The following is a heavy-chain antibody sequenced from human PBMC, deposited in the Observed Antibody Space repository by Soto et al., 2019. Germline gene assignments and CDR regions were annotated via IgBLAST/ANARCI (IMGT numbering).Heavy chain of an antibody. CDR2: IYYSGST. Sequence: SETLSLTCTVSGGSISSGGYYWSWIRQHPGKGLEWIGYIYYSGSTYYNPSLKSRVTISVDTSKNQFSLKLSSVTAADTAVYYCARGTYSSGYYYPSYFDYWGQGTLVTVSS. V-gene: IGHV4-31*03. D-gene: IGHD3-22*01. CDR1: GGSISSGGYY. J-gene: IGHJ4*02. CDR3: ARGTYSSGYYYPSYFDY.